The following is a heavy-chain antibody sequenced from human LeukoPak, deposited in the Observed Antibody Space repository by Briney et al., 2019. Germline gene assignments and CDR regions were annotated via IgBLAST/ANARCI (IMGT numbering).Heavy chain of an antibody. CDR1: GFTLSNFG. CDR2: IGFDGSER. Sequence: GGSLRLSCAASGFTLSNFGLHWVRQAPGKGLQWVAFIGFDGSERYYGDSVKGRVIITRDNSKDTLYLHMNSLRDEDTAVYYCAKHSPVVRGAQVSYYYMDVWGKGTAVIVSS. J-gene: IGHJ6*03. V-gene: IGHV3-30*02. D-gene: IGHD3-10*01. CDR3: AKHSPVVRGAQVSYYYMDV.